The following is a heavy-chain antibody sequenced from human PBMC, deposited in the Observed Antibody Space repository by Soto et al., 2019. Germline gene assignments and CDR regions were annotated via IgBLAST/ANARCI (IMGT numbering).Heavy chain of an antibody. CDR2: IFYTGST. CDR1: GGSISRSIYY. V-gene: IGHV4-39*01. Sequence: PSETLSLTCTVSGGSISRSIYYWGWIRQPPGKGLEWIGSIFYTGSTYYNASLKSQVTISLDTSKNQFSLRLSSVTAADTAVYFCARHGPTVATSDGFDYWGRGTLVTVSS. J-gene: IGHJ4*02. D-gene: IGHD4-17*01. CDR3: ARHGPTVATSDGFDY.